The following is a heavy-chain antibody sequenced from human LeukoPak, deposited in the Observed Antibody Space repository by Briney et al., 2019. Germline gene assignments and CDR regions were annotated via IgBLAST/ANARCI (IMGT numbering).Heavy chain of an antibody. D-gene: IGHD3/OR15-3a*01. V-gene: IGHV4-59*01. CDR3: ARARDWSAGSWFDP. J-gene: IGHJ5*02. CDR2: IYYSGST. CDR1: GGSISSYY. Sequence: KASETLSLTCTVSGGSISSYYWSWIRQPPGKGLEWIGYIYYSGSTNYNPSLKSRVTISVDTSKNQFSLKLSSVTAADTAMYYCARARDWSAGSWFDPWGQGILVTVSS.